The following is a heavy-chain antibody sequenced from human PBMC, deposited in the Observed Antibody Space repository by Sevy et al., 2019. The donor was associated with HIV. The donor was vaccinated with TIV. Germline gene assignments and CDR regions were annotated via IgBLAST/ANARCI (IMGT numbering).Heavy chain of an antibody. Sequence: GSLRLSCAASGFTFSSYGMHWVRQAPGKGLEWVAVISYDGSNKYYADSVKGRFTISRDNSKNTLYLQMNSLRAEDTAVYYCAKEWIAVAGTGGGFQGYFQHWGQGTLVTVSS. CDR1: GFTFSSYG. CDR3: AKEWIAVAGTGGGFQGYFQH. V-gene: IGHV3-30*18. D-gene: IGHD6-19*01. J-gene: IGHJ1*01. CDR2: ISYDGSNK.